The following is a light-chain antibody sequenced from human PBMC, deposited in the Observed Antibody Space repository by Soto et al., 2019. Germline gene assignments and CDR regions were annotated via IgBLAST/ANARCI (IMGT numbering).Light chain of an antibody. CDR1: SSDVGGYNY. CDR2: GVT. Sequence: QSALTQPASVSGSPGQSITISCAGTSSDVGGYNYVFLYQQHPGRLPTLTIYGVTTRPSGVSIRFSGANSGNTASLTISRLQAEDEADYYCSSYTNSDTWGFGGGTKRTVL. V-gene: IGLV2-14*01. CDR3: SSYTNSDTWG. J-gene: IGLJ3*02.